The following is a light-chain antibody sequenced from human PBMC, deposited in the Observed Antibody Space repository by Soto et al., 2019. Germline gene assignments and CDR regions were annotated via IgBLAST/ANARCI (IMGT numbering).Light chain of an antibody. V-gene: IGLV1-40*01. Sequence: QSVLTQPPSVSGAPGQRVTISCTGSSSNIGAGYDVHWYQQLPGTAPKLLSYGNSNRPSGVPDRFSGSKSGTSASLAITGLQAEDEADYYCQSYDSSRSGPGVFGGGTKLTVL. CDR3: QSYDSSRSGPGV. J-gene: IGLJ3*02. CDR1: SSNIGAGYD. CDR2: GNS.